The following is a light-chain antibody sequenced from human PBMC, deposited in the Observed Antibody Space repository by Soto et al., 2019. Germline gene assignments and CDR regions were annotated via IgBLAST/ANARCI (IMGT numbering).Light chain of an antibody. J-gene: IGLJ1*01. V-gene: IGLV2-14*03. CDR2: DVS. CDR1: SSDVGGYNY. Sequence: SVLTQPASVSGSPGQWLTISCTGTSSDVGGYNYVSWYQHHPGKAPKLMIFDVSNRPSGVSNRFSGSKSGNTASLTISGLQPEDEADYYCSSYTTSNTRQIVFGTVTKVTVL. CDR3: SSYTTSNTRQIV.